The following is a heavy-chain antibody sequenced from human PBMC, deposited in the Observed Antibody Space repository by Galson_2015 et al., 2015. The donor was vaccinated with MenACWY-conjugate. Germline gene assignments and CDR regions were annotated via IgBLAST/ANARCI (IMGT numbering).Heavy chain of an antibody. V-gene: IGHV3-53*01. D-gene: IGHD4-17*01. Sequence: SLRLSCAASGFTVSTNFMGWVRQAPGKGLEWVSLIYSAGTTYYADSVKGRFTISRDNSKNILYLQMNSLRAEDTAVYYCARDRDYGDYIFDCWGQGTLVTVSS. J-gene: IGHJ4*02. CDR3: ARDRDYGDYIFDC. CDR2: IYSAGTT. CDR1: GFTVSTNF.